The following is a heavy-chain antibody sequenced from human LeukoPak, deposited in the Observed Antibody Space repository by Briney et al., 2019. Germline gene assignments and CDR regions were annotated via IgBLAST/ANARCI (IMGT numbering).Heavy chain of an antibody. CDR2: IIPIFGTA. CDR3: ARGRLWEVLDAFDM. Sequence: GSSVKVSCKASGGTFSSYAISWVRQAPGQGLEWMGGIIPIFGTANYAQKFQGRVTITADESTSTAYMELSNLRSEDTAVYYCARGRLWEVLDAFDMWGQGTMVTVSS. D-gene: IGHD1-26*01. V-gene: IGHV1-69*01. J-gene: IGHJ3*02. CDR1: GGTFSSYA.